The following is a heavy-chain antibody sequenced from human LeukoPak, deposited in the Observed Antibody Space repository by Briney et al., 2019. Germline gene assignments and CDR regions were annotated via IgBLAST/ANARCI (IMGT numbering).Heavy chain of an antibody. CDR2: ISGSSSYI. J-gene: IGHJ4*02. V-gene: IGHV3-21*01. D-gene: IGHD6-6*01. CDR3: ARAAIASRVYYFFDF. Sequence: PGGSLRLSCAASGFTFSSYSMIWVRQAPGKGLEWVSSISGSSSYIYYADSVKGRFTISRDNARNSLYLQMNSLRAEDTAVYYRARAAIASRVYYFFDFWGQGTLVTVSS. CDR1: GFTFSSYS.